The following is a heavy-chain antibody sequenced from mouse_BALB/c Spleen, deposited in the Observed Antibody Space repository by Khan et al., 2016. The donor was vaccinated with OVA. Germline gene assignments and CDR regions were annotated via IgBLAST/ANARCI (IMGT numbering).Heavy chain of an antibody. Sequence: EVELVESGGDLVQPGGSRKLSCVASGFTFSSFGMHWIRQAPEKGLEWVAYISGDSHTIYYADTVKGRFTISRDNPTNTPFLQMTRLRSEDMAMYYCARSYFDCDYFDQWGQGTTLTVSS. V-gene: IGHV5-17*02. J-gene: IGHJ2*01. D-gene: IGHD1-1*01. CDR1: GFTFSSFG. CDR2: ISGDSHTI. CDR3: ARSYFDCDYFDQ.